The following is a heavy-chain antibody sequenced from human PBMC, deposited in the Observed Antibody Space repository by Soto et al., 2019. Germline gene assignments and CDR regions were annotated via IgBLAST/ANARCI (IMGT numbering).Heavy chain of an antibody. Sequence: GGSLRLSCAASEFTFSNYAMSWVRQAPGKGLEWVSAISYGGGTTYYADSVKGRFTISRDNSKNTLYLQMNSLRAEDTDVYYCAREVSYWFEPWGQGTLVTVSS. CDR3: AREVSYWFEP. CDR1: EFTFSNYA. CDR2: ISYGGGTT. J-gene: IGHJ5*02. V-gene: IGHV3-23*01. D-gene: IGHD2-8*01.